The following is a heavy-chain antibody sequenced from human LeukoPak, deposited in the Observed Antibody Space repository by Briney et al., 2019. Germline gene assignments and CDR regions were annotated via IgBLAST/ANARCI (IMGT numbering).Heavy chain of an antibody. CDR3: VREARGGAVADLDY. V-gene: IGHV3-30*04. CDR2: ISYDGTNK. D-gene: IGHD6-19*01. J-gene: IGHJ4*02. Sequence: GGSLRLSCAASGFSFSNYAMHWVRQAPGKGLEWVAGISYDGTNKYHADSVEGRLTISRDNSKNTLYLQMNSLRAEDTAVYYCVREARGGAVADLDYWGQGTLVTVSS. CDR1: GFSFSNYA.